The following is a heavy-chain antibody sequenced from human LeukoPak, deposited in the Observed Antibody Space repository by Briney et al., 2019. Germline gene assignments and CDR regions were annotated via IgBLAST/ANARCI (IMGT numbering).Heavy chain of an antibody. CDR2: IIPILGIA. CDR1: GGTFSSYA. Sequence: GASVKVSCKASGGTFSSYAISWVRQAPGQGLEWMGRIIPILGIANYAQKFQGRVTITADKSTSTAYMELSSLRSEDTAVYCCARAVGRWLQSIAFDYWGQGTLVTVSS. D-gene: IGHD5-24*01. J-gene: IGHJ4*02. V-gene: IGHV1-69*04. CDR3: ARAVGRWLQSIAFDY.